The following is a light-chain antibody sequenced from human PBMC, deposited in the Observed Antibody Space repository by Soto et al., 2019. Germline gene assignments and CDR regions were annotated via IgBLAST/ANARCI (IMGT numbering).Light chain of an antibody. J-gene: IGLJ3*02. CDR1: SSNIGSNF. V-gene: IGLV1-47*01. CDR3: AAWDDSLSGWV. CDR2: RNN. Sequence: QSVLTQPPSASGTPGQRVTISCSGSSSNIGSNFVYWYQQLPGTAPKLLIYRNNQRPSGVPDRFSGSKSGTSASLVISGLRSEDEAGYYCAAWDDSLSGWVFGGGTKLTVL.